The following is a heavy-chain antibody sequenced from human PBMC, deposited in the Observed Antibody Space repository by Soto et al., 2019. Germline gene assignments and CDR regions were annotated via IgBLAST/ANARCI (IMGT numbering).Heavy chain of an antibody. CDR3: AKSPSVVLVPSSLGGNNWFDP. CDR2: ISGSGHST. J-gene: IGHJ5*02. V-gene: IGHV3-23*01. D-gene: IGHD2-21*01. CDR1: GLTFDNYA. Sequence: PGGSLRLSCAASGLTFDNYAMNWVRQAPGKGLEWVSAISGSGHSTYYADSVKGRFTSSRDNSKNTLYFQMNSLRAEDTAVYFCAKSPSVVLVPSSLGGNNWFDPWGQGTLVTVSS.